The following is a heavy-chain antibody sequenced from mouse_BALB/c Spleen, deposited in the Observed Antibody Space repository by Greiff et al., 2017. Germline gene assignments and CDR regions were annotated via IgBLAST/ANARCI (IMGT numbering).Heavy chain of an antibody. J-gene: IGHJ2*01. V-gene: IGHV1-9*01. CDR2: ILPGSGST. CDR1: GYTFTSYW. Sequence: VQLQQSGAELMKPAASVTISCNATGYTFTSYWIEWVKQRPGHGLEWIGEILPGSGSTDYNESFKGMAIFTADTSSNTTYRQLSHLTAEDSAVYYCERRGYYVFDYWGQGTTVTVSS. D-gene: IGHD2-3*01. CDR3: ERRGYYVFDY.